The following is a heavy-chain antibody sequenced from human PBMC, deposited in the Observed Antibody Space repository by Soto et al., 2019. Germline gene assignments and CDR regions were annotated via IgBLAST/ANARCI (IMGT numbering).Heavy chain of an antibody. D-gene: IGHD3-10*01. J-gene: IGHJ3*02. V-gene: IGHV4-30-2*05. CDR1: GGSISRGGYS. CDR2: IYHSGST. Sequence: SETRSLTCAVSGGSISRGGYSWSWIRQPPGKGLEWIGYIYHSGSTYYNPSLKSRVTISVDTSKNQFSLKLSSVTAADTAVYYCARFYMVGGVMGVFDIWGQGTMVT. CDR3: ARFYMVGGVMGVFDI.